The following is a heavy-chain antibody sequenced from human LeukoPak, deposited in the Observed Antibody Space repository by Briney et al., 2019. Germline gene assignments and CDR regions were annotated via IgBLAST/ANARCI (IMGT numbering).Heavy chain of an antibody. CDR1: GGSISSGDYY. V-gene: IGHV4-30-4*01. CDR2: IHYSGGT. D-gene: IGHD3-9*01. Sequence: PSETLSLTCTVSGGSISSGDYYWSWFRQPPGKGLEWMGYIHYSGGTYYSPSLKSRVTISRDTSKNQFSLKLSSVTAADTAVYYCARAFDFVTGLTHYYGMDVWGQGTTVTVSS. CDR3: ARAFDFVTGLTHYYGMDV. J-gene: IGHJ6*02.